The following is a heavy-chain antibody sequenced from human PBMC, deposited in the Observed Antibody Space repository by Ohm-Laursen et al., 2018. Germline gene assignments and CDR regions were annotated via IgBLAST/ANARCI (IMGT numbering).Heavy chain of an antibody. D-gene: IGHD3-10*01. CDR2: INSDGSST. CDR3: ATFMVRGVTTSD. J-gene: IGHJ4*02. CDR1: GFIFSSYA. V-gene: IGHV3-74*01. Sequence: SLRLSCAASGFIFSSYAMSWVRQAPGKGLVWVSRINSDGSSTSYADSVKGRFTISRDNAKNTLYLQMNSLRAEDTAVYYCATFMVRGVTTSDWGQGTLVTVSS.